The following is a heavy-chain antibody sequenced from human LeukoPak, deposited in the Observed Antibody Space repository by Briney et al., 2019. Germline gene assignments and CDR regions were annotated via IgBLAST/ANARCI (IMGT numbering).Heavy chain of an antibody. CDR2: INPNSGGT. CDR3: ARDRILWFGELWNYFDY. Sequence: ASVKVSCKASGYTFTGYYMHWVRQAPGQGLEWMGWINPNSGGTNYAQKFQGRVTMTRDTSISTAYMELRSLRSDDTAVYYCARDRILWFGELWNYFDYWGQGTLVTVSS. V-gene: IGHV1-2*02. CDR1: GYTFTGYY. J-gene: IGHJ4*02. D-gene: IGHD3-10*01.